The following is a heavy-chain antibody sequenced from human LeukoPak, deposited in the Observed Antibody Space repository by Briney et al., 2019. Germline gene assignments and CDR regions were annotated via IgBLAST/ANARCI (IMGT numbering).Heavy chain of an antibody. CDR1: GFTFSSYA. D-gene: IGHD1/OR15-1a*01. J-gene: IGHJ6*04. CDR2: IKSDGSGI. V-gene: IGHV3-7*03. Sequence: GGSLRLSCVVSGFTFSSYAMSWVRQAPGKGLEGVANIKSDGSGISYVDSVKGRFIISRDNARNSLYLQMNSLRVEDTAVYFCAGGNSMDVWGKGTAVTVSS. CDR3: AGGNSMDV.